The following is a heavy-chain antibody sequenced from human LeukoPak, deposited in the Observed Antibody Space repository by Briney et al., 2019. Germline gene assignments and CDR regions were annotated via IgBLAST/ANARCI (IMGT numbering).Heavy chain of an antibody. J-gene: IGHJ5*02. Sequence: SETLSLTCVVSGGSITSGGYSWSWIRQPPGKGLEWIGYIYLSGRTFYNPSLKSRITISVDKSKNQFSVNLTSVTAADAAVYYCARDLGATRGFDPWGQGTLVTVSS. CDR2: IYLSGRT. CDR3: ARDLGATRGFDP. CDR1: GGSITSGGYS. D-gene: IGHD5-12*01. V-gene: IGHV4-30-2*01.